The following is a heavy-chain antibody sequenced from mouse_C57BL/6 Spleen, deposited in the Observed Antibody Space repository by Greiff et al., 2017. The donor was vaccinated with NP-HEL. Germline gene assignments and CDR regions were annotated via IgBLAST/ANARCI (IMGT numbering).Heavy chain of an antibody. CDR3: ARADYYYAMDY. CDR2: INYDGSST. V-gene: IGHV5-16*01. Sequence: EVKLVESEGGLVQPGSSMKLSCTASGFTFSDYYMAWVRQVREKGLEWVANINYDGSSTYYLDSLKSRFIISRDNAKNILYLQMSSLKSEDTATYYCARADYYYAMDYWGQGTSVTVSS. J-gene: IGHJ4*01. D-gene: IGHD2-4*01. CDR1: GFTFSDYY.